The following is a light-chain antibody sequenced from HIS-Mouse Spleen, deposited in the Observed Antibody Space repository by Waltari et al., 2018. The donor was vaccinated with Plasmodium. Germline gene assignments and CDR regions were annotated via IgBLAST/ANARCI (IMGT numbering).Light chain of an antibody. J-gene: IGLJ2*01. CDR2: EVS. Sequence: QSALTQPPSASGSPGQSVTISCTGTSSDVGGYNYVSWYQQHPGKAPKLMIYEVSKRPSGVPDRVSGVKSGNTASLTVSGLQAEDEADYYCSSYAGSNNLVFGGGTKLTVL. CDR3: SSYAGSNNLV. V-gene: IGLV2-8*01. CDR1: SSDVGGYNY.